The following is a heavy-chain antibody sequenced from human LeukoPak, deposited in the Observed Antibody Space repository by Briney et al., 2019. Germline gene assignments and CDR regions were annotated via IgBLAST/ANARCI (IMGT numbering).Heavy chain of an antibody. CDR3: AKGGITMIVVVIQYYFDY. CDR2: TSDSGGST. V-gene: IGHV3-23*01. CDR1: GFTFSSYA. D-gene: IGHD3-22*01. Sequence: PWGTLRLSCAASGFTFSSYAMSWVRQPPGKGLEWVAATSDSGGSTYYADSVKGRFTISRDNSKNTLYLLMNSLRAEDTAVYYCAKGGITMIVVVIQYYFDYWGQGTLVTVSS. J-gene: IGHJ4*02.